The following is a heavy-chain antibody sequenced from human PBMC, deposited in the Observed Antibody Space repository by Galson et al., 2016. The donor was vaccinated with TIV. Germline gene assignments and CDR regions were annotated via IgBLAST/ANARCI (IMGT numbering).Heavy chain of an antibody. CDR3: ARSDKYYVERAGFDY. CDR2: ISPLFGTT. Sequence: SVKVSCKASGVIFSSNAFNWVRQAPGHGLEWVGGISPLFGTTNYAQRFQGGVTFTTDASKTTAYMELTSLTSEDTAVYYCARSDKYYVERAGFDYWGQGTLVTVSS. V-gene: IGHV1-69*05. J-gene: IGHJ4*02. CDR1: GVIFSSNA. D-gene: IGHD3-16*01.